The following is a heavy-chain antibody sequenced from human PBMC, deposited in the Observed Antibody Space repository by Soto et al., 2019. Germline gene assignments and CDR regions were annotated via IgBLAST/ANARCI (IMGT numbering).Heavy chain of an antibody. V-gene: IGHV4-34*01. Sequence: QVQLQQWGAGLLKPSETLSLTCAVYGGSFSGYYWSWIRQPPGKGLEWIGEINHSGSTNYNPSLKSRVTISVDTSKHQFSLKLSSVTAADTAVYYCARGSLITVVRGNHWYFDLWGRGTLVTVSS. D-gene: IGHD3-10*01. J-gene: IGHJ2*01. CDR3: ARGSLITVVRGNHWYFDL. CDR2: INHSGST. CDR1: GGSFSGYY.